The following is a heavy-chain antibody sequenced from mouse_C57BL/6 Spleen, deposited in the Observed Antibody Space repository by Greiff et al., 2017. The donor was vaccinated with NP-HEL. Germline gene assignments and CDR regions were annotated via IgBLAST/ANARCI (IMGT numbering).Heavy chain of an antibody. J-gene: IGHJ2*01. CDR1: GFNIKDYY. D-gene: IGHD1-1*01. Sequence: VQLKQSGAELVKPGASVKLSCTASGFNIKDYYMHWVKQRTEQGLEWIGRIDPEDGETKYAPKFQGKATITADTSSNTAYLQLSSLTSEDTAVYYCAKHYYGSSYVLYFDYWGQGTTLTVSS. V-gene: IGHV14-2*01. CDR2: IDPEDGET. CDR3: AKHYYGSSYVLYFDY.